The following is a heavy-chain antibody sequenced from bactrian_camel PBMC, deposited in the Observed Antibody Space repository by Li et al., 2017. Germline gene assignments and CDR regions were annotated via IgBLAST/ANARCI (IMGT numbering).Heavy chain of an antibody. CDR3: TRALGTQPNY. J-gene: IGHJ4*01. CDR2: INRGGDTT. V-gene: IGHV3S40*01. Sequence: VQLVESGGGLVQPGGSLRLSRAASGFTFSTYAMSWVRQAPGKGLEWVSHINRGGDTTYYADSVKGRFTISRDNAKNMVYLQLNSLKSEEDTAVYYCTRALGTQPNYWGQGTQVTVS. D-gene: IGHD5*01. CDR1: GFTFSTYA.